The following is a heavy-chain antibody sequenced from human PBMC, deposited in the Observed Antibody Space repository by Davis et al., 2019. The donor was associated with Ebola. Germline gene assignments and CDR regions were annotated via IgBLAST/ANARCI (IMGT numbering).Heavy chain of an antibody. Sequence: GGSLRLSCAASGFTFSSYGMHWVRQAPGKGLEWVAVISYDGSNKYYADSVKGRFTISRDNSKNTLYLQMNSLRAEDTAVYYCARGGWASGMDVWGQGTTVTVSS. J-gene: IGHJ6*02. CDR2: ISYDGSNK. CDR1: GFTFSSYG. V-gene: IGHV3-30*03. D-gene: IGHD6-19*01. CDR3: ARGGWASGMDV.